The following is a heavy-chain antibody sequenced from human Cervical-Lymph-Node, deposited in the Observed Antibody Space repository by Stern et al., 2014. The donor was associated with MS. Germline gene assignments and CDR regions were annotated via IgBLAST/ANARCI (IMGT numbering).Heavy chain of an antibody. V-gene: IGHV1-69*06. Sequence: QVPLVQSGAEVKKPGSSVKVSCKASGDTFSSYAINWVRQVPGQGLEWMGGITPVFGTTNDAQKFQGRVTITADKSTNTAYMELMTLRSEDTAVYYCARGGGLVGYFDYWGQGTLVSVSS. CDR1: GDTFSSYA. D-gene: IGHD1-26*01. CDR3: ARGGGLVGYFDY. J-gene: IGHJ4*02. CDR2: ITPVFGTT.